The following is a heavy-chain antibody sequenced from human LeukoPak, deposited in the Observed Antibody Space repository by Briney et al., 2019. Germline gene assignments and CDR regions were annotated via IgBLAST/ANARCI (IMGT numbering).Heavy chain of an antibody. CDR2: IIPIFGTA. D-gene: IGHD2-21*02. V-gene: IGHV1-69*06. Sequence: ASVKVSCKASGGTFISYAISWVRQAPGQGLEWMGGIIPIFGTAIYAQKFQGRVTMTEDTSTDTAYMELSSLRSEDTAVYYCATSAVTAIQFTSFYYYGMDVWGQGTTVTVSS. CDR3: ATSAVTAIQFTSFYYYGMDV. J-gene: IGHJ6*02. CDR1: GGTFISYA.